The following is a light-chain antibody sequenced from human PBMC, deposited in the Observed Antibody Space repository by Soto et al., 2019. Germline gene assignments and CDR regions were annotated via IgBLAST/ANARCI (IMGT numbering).Light chain of an antibody. Sequence: SALTQPASVSGSPGQSITISCPGTSSDVGGYNYVSWYPQQPGKAPKLLIYDVSNRPSGVSNRFSGSKSGNTASLTLSGLQAEDEADYYCSSYTSSSTLVVFGGGTKLTVL. CDR1: SSDVGGYNY. J-gene: IGLJ2*01. CDR2: DVS. V-gene: IGLV2-14*01. CDR3: SSYTSSSTLVV.